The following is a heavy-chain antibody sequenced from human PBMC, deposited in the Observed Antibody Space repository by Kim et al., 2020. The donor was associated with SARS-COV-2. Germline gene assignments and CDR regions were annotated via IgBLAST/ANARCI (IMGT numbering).Heavy chain of an antibody. CDR1: EFSITNSW. CDR2: ITPDGSEK. V-gene: IGHV3-7*01. J-gene: IGHJ4*02. Sequence: GGSLRLSCAASEFSITNSWMTWVRQAPGKGLEWVGNITPDGSEKQYVDSVKGRFTISKDNAKNSLYLQMSSLRAEDTAVYYCMSRPQGLWGQGTLVTVSS. CDR3: MSRPQGL.